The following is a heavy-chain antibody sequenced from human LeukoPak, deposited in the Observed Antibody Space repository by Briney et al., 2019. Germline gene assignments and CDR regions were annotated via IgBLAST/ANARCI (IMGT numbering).Heavy chain of an antibody. CDR1: GFTFSSYG. CDR2: ISYDGSNK. Sequence: PGGSLRLSCAASGFTFSSYGMHWVRQAPGKGLEWVAVISYDGSNKYYADSVKGRFTISRDNSKNTLYLQMNSLRAEDTAVYYCARELYGMDVWGQGTTVTVSS. V-gene: IGHV3-30*03. CDR3: ARELYGMDV. J-gene: IGHJ6*02.